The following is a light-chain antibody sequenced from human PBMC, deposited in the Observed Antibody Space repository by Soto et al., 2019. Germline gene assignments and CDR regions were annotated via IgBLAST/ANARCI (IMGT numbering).Light chain of an antibody. Sequence: QSALTQPASVSGSPGQSIAISCTGSSSDVGGYSYVSWYQQHPGKAPKLMIYDVSNRPSGVSDRFSGSRSVNTASLTISGLQAEDEADYYCSSYTSSSTLVFGGGTKLTVL. CDR2: DVS. V-gene: IGLV2-14*01. CDR1: SSDVGGYSY. CDR3: SSYTSSSTLV. J-gene: IGLJ2*01.